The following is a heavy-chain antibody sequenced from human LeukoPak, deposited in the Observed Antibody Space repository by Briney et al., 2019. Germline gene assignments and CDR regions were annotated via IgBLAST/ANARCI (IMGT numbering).Heavy chain of an antibody. CDR1: GGSFSGYY. J-gene: IGHJ4*02. Sequence: SETLSLTCAVCGGSFSGYYWSWIRQPPGKGLEWIGEINHSGSTNYNPSLKSRVTISVDTSKNQFSLKLSSVTAADTAVYYCARGAPDYDYVWGSYRYYLDYWGQGTLVTVSS. V-gene: IGHV4-34*01. CDR3: ARGAPDYDYVWGSYRYYLDY. D-gene: IGHD3-16*02. CDR2: INHSGST.